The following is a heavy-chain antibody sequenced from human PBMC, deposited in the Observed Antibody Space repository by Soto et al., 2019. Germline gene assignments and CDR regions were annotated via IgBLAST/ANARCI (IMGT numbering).Heavy chain of an antibody. Sequence: PSETLSLTCTVSGGSISSGGYYWSWIRQHPGKGLEWIGYIYYSGSTYYNPSLKSRVTISVDTSKNQFSLKLSSVTAADTAVYYCASGITMVRGVIITRPGYYGMDVWGQGTTVTVSS. J-gene: IGHJ6*02. V-gene: IGHV4-31*03. CDR3: ASGITMVRGVIITRPGYYGMDV. D-gene: IGHD3-10*01. CDR2: IYYSGST. CDR1: GGSISSGGYY.